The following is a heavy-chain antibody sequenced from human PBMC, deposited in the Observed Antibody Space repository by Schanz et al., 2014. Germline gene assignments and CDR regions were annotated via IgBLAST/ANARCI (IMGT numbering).Heavy chain of an antibody. J-gene: IGHJ5*02. CDR3: ARDMTIAPA. CDR1: GFTFSSYW. Sequence: EVQLVESGGALVQPGGSLRLSCAASGFTFSSYWMHWVRQAPGKGLVWVSRTSHDGSFTTFADSVKGRFTISRDNSKNTLYLQMDTLRVEDTAMFYCARDMTIAPAWGQGTLVTVSS. V-gene: IGHV3-74*01. CDR2: TSHDGSFT. D-gene: IGHD6-13*01.